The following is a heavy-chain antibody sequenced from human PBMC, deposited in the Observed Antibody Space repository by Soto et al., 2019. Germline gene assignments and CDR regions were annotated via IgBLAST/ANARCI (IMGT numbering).Heavy chain of an antibody. V-gene: IGHV4-34*01. CDR2: INHSGSI. CDR3: ARNVLLWFGESNYYGMDV. J-gene: IGHJ6*02. Sequence: QVQLQQWGAGLLKPSATLSLTCAVYGGSFSGYYWSWMRQPPGKGLEWIGEINHSGSINYNPSLKSRVTISVDTAKNQFSLKLSSVTAADTAVYYCARNVLLWFGESNYYGMDVWGQGTTVTVSS. CDR1: GGSFSGYY. D-gene: IGHD3-10*01.